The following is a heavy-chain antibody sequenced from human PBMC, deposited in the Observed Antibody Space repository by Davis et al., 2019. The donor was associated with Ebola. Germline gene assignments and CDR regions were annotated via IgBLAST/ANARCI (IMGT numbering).Heavy chain of an antibody. CDR2: IIPIFGTA. Sequence: SVQVSCKASGGTFSSYAISWVRPAPGQGLEWMGGIIPIFGTANYAKKFQGRVTITADKSTSTAYMELSSLRSEDTAVYYCARVGLPKQHPTGMDVWGQGTTVTVSS. CDR3: ARVGLPKQHPTGMDV. J-gene: IGHJ6*02. CDR1: GGTFSSYA. D-gene: IGHD6-13*01. V-gene: IGHV1-69*06.